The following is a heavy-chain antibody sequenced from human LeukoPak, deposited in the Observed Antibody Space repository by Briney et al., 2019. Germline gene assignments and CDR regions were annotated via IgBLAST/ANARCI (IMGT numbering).Heavy chain of an antibody. CDR2: ISGTTSGT. CDR1: GFTFSTCA. J-gene: IGHJ6*02. CDR3: AKIRTYFYHGLDV. Sequence: GGSLRLSCAASGFTFSTCAMSWVRQAPGKGLEWVSGISGTTSGTYYADSVKGRFTISRDNSKNTLFLQVNSLRAEDTAVYYCAKIRTYFYHGLDVWGQGTTVTVSS. V-gene: IGHV3-23*01. D-gene: IGHD1-14*01.